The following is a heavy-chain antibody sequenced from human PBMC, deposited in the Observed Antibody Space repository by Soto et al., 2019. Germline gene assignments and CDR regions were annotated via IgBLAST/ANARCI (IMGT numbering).Heavy chain of an antibody. J-gene: IGHJ4*02. CDR2: IIPILGIA. CDR3: ARNPSTYGDYAVVDY. CDR1: GGTFSSYT. V-gene: IGHV1-69*02. D-gene: IGHD4-17*01. Sequence: ASVKVSCKASGGTFSSYTISWVRQAPGQGLEWMGRIIPILGIANYAQKFQGRVTITADKSTSTAYMELSSLRSEDTAVYYCARNPSTYGDYAVVDYWGQGTLVTVSS.